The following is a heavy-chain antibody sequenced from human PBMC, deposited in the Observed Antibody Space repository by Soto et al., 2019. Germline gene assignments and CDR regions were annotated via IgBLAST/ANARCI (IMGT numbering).Heavy chain of an antibody. CDR2: IYHSGST. CDR3: ARASSSVFFDY. V-gene: IGHV4-4*02. J-gene: IGHJ4*02. CDR1: GGSISSSNW. Sequence: QVQLQESGPGLVKPSGTLSLTCTVSGGSISSSNWCSGVSQPPAKGLEWSMDIYHSGSTNYNPSIKIRVTISVDKTKNQFSLKLSSVTAAATALYSCARASSSVFFDYWGQGTLVTVSS.